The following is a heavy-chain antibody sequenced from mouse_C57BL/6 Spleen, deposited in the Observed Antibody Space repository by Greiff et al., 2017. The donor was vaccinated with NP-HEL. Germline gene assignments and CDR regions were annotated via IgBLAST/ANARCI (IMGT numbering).Heavy chain of an antibody. CDR3: ALTGPYYFDY. J-gene: IGHJ2*01. CDR2: IFPGSGST. CDR1: GYTFTDYY. D-gene: IGHD4-1*01. Sequence: VQLQQSGPELVKPGASVKISCKASGYTFTDYYINWVKQRPGQGLEWIGWIFPGSGSTYYNEKFKSKATLTVDTSSSTAYMQLSSLTSEDSAVYYCALTGPYYFDYWGQGTTLTVSS. V-gene: IGHV1-75*01.